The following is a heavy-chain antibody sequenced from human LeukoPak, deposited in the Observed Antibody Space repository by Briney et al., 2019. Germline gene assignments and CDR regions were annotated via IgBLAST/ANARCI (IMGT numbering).Heavy chain of an antibody. CDR2: ISGSGGST. CDR3: AKLGYCSGGSCYAY. V-gene: IGHV3-23*01. D-gene: IGHD2-15*01. CDR1: GFTFSSYA. J-gene: IGHJ4*02. Sequence: PGGSLRLSCAASGFTFSSYAMSWVRQAPGKGLEWVSAISGSGGSTYYADSVKGRFTISRDNSKNTLYLQMNSLRAEDTAVYYCAKLGYCSGGSCYAYWGQGTLVTVSS.